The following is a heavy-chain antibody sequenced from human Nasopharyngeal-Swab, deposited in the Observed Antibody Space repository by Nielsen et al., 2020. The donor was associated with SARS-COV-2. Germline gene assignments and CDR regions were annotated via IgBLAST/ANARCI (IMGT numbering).Heavy chain of an antibody. Sequence: SETLSLTCAVSGYSISSGYYWGWIRQPPGKGLEWIGSIYHSGSTYYNPSLKSRVTISVDTSKNQFSLKLSSVTAADTAVYYCARVFGVVNPYYYYYYYMDVWGKGTTVTASS. V-gene: IGHV4-38-2*01. CDR3: ARVFGVVNPYYYYYYYMDV. J-gene: IGHJ6*03. CDR1: GYSISSGYY. D-gene: IGHD3-3*01. CDR2: IYHSGST.